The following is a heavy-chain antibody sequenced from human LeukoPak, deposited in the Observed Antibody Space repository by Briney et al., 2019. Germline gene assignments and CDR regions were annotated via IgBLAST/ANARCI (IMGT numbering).Heavy chain of an antibody. CDR1: GGSISSYY. Sequence: SETLSLTCTVSGGSISSYYWSWIRQPAGKGLEWIGRIYTSGSTNYNPSLKSRVTMSVDTSKNQFSLKLSSVTAADTAVYYCARDRGIITMVRGVIITEGYWFDPWGQGTLVTVSS. V-gene: IGHV4-4*07. CDR3: ARDRGIITMVRGVIITEGYWFDP. D-gene: IGHD3-10*01. CDR2: IYTSGST. J-gene: IGHJ5*02.